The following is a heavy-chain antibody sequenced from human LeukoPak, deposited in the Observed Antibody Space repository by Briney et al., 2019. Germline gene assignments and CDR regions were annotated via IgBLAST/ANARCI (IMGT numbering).Heavy chain of an antibody. CDR1: GFTFSSYG. CDR3: AIHYYDSSGYNDY. D-gene: IGHD3-22*01. CDR2: ISYDGSNK. V-gene: IGHV3-30*03. Sequence: GGSLRLSCAASGFTFSSYGMHWVRQAPGKGLEWVAVISYDGSNKYYADSVKGRFTISRDNSKNTLYLQMNSLRAEDTAVYYCAIHYYDSSGYNDYWGQGTLVTVSS. J-gene: IGHJ4*02.